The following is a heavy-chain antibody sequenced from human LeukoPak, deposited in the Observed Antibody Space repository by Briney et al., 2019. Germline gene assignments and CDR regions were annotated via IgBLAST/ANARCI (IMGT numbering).Heavy chain of an antibody. CDR3: ARDSRSTSFDY. CDR1: GFTFSSYS. CDR2: ISSSSSYI. J-gene: IGHJ4*02. Sequence: GGSLRLSCAASGFTFSSYSMNWVRQAPGKGLEWVSSISSSSSYIYYADSVKGRLTISRDNAKNSLYLQMNSLRAEDTAVYYCARDSRSTSFDYWGQGTLVTVSS. V-gene: IGHV3-21*01. D-gene: IGHD2-2*01.